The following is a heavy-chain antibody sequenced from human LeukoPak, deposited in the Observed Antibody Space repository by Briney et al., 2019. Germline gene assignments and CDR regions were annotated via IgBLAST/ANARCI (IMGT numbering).Heavy chain of an antibody. D-gene: IGHD3-22*01. Sequence: PGGSLRLSCAASGFTFHDYAIHWVRQAPGKGLEWVSGISWNGGSIGYADSVKGRFIVSRDNAKNSLYLQMNSLRPEDTALYYCAKTIPYYYDSSGFDDAFDIWGHGTLVTVSS. CDR3: AKTIPYYYDSSGFDDAFDI. J-gene: IGHJ3*02. CDR2: ISWNGGSI. V-gene: IGHV3-9*01. CDR1: GFTFHDYA.